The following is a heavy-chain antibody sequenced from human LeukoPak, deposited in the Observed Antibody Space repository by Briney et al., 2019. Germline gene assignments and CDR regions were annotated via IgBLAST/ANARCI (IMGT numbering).Heavy chain of an antibody. CDR1: GFTFSNYW. D-gene: IGHD6-19*01. J-gene: IGHJ6*02. V-gene: IGHV3-74*01. Sequence: GGSLRPSGSASGFTFSNYWMDCARQDPGKGLVCVKRIDNDGTFTNYVDSVKGRFTISRDNAKNTLYLQMSSLRVEDTAVYYCIRGSKGWNGMDVWGQGTMVTVSS. CDR2: IDNDGTFT. CDR3: IRGSKGWNGMDV.